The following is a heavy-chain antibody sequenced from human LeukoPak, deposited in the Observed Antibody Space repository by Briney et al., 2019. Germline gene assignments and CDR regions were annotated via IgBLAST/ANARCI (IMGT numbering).Heavy chain of an antibody. J-gene: IGHJ4*02. CDR2: VKSKTNGGTT. Sequence: PGGSLRLSCAASGFTFSNAWMSWVRQAPGKGLEWVGRVKSKTNGGTTGYAAPVKGRFTISRDDSKNTYLQMNSLKSEDTAVYYCTAGIGHSDFDYWGQGTLVTVSS. CDR3: TAGIGHSDFDY. V-gene: IGHV3-15*01. D-gene: IGHD6-13*01. CDR1: GFTFSNAW.